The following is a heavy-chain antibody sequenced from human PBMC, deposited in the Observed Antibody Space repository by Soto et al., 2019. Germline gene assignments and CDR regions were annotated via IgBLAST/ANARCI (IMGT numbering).Heavy chain of an antibody. J-gene: IGHJ6*02. CDR2: ISSRSGHI. CDR1: GFTFSIYS. V-gene: IGHV3-21*01. D-gene: IGHD1-26*01. CDR3: ARLKLNRYSGNYYMDAMDV. Sequence: EVQLVESGGGLVKPGGSLRLSCAASGFTFSIYSMNWVLQAPGKGLEWVSSISSRSGHIYYADSLKGRFTISRDNAKNSLFLQMNSLRAEDTAVYYCARLKLNRYSGNYYMDAMDVWGQGTTVTVSS.